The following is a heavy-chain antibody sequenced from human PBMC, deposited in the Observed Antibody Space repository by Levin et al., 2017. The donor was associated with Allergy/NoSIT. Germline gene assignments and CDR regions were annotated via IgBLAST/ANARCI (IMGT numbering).Heavy chain of an antibody. J-gene: IGHJ4*02. CDR1: GYSFTGSY. CDR3: ARDRGRDMLDH. CDR2: INPGNGDT. D-gene: IGHD3-10*01. V-gene: IGHV1-2*02. Sequence: GESLKISCKGSGYSFTGSYLHWVRQAPGQGLEWMGWINPGNGDTHHAEKFHGRVTMARDTSISTAYMDLTRLTSDDTAVYFCARDRGRDMLDHWGQGTLVTVSS.